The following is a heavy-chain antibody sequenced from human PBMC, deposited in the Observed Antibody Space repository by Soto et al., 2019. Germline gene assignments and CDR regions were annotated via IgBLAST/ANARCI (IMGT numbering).Heavy chain of an antibody. D-gene: IGHD2-2*01. V-gene: IGHV3-53*02. J-gene: IGHJ6*02. CDR3: ARDCSSTSCYDLRDTLDV. CDR1: GFTVSSNY. Sequence: EVQLVETGGGSIQPGGSLRLSCAASGFTVSSNYMSWVRQAPGKGLEWVSVIYSGGSTYYADSVKGRFTISSDNSKNTLYLQMNSLRAEDTAVYYCARDCSSTSCYDLRDTLDVWGQGTTVTVSS. CDR2: IYSGGST.